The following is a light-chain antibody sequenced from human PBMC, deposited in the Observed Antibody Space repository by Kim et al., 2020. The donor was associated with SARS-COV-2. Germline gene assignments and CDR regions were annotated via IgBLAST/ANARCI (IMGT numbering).Light chain of an antibody. Sequence: VSPGERATLSCRASQSVGSNLAWYQQKPGQAPRLLIYGASTRATGIPARFSGSGSGTEFTLTISSLQSEDFAVYYCLQCNNWPWTFGQGTKVDIK. CDR1: QSVGSN. V-gene: IGKV3-15*01. CDR3: LQCNNWPWT. J-gene: IGKJ1*01. CDR2: GAS.